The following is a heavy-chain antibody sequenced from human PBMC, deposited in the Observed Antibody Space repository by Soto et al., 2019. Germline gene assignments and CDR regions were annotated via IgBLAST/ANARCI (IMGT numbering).Heavy chain of an antibody. CDR2: INPSGGST. CDR1: GYTFTSYY. D-gene: IGHD6-13*01. Sequence: QVQLVQSGAEVKKPGASVKVSCKASGYTFTSYYMHWVRQAPGQGLEWMGVINPSGGSTSYAQTLQDRVSMTRDTSTSPVYMELSSLRSEDTAVYYCAREGYSSHWYGVESDYWGQGTLVTVSS. J-gene: IGHJ4*02. CDR3: AREGYSSHWYGVESDY. V-gene: IGHV1-46*04.